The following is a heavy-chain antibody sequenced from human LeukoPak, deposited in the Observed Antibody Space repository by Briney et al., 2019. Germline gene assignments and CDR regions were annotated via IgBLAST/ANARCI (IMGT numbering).Heavy chain of an antibody. Sequence: ASETLSLTCTVSGDSISSGDYYWSWIRQPAGKGLEWIGRIYTSGSTNYNPSLKSRVTMSVDTSKNQFSLKLSSVTAADTAVYYCARSGARYYDILTGYYESLNWFDPWGQGTLVTVSS. CDR1: GDSISSGDYY. CDR2: IYTSGST. D-gene: IGHD3-9*01. V-gene: IGHV4-61*02. CDR3: ARSGARYYDILTGYYESLNWFDP. J-gene: IGHJ5*02.